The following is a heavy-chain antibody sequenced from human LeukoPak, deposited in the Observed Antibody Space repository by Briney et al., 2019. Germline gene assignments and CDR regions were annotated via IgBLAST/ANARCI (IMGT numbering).Heavy chain of an antibody. J-gene: IGHJ6*03. V-gene: IGHV1-2*02. Sequence: ASVKVSCKASGYTFTGYYMHWVRQAPGQGLEWMGWINPNSGGTNYAQKFQGRVTMTRDTSISTAYMELSRLRSDDTAVYYCARVPGTTVTTSYYYYMDVWGKGTTATVSS. CDR2: INPNSGGT. CDR1: GYTFTGYY. D-gene: IGHD4-17*01. CDR3: ARVPGTTVTTSYYYYMDV.